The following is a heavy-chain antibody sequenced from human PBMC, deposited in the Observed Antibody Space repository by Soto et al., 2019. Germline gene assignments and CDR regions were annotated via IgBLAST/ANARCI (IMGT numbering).Heavy chain of an antibody. CDR2: ISAYNGNT. J-gene: IGHJ4*02. Sequence: QVQLVQSGAEVKKPGASVKVSCKASGYTFTNYAITWVRQAPGQGLEWMGWISAYNGNTNYAQKLQGRVTMTTDTSTSTDYMERRSLRSDDTAVYYCARDAPPEDYWGQGTLVTVSS. CDR1: GYTFTNYA. CDR3: ARDAPPEDY. V-gene: IGHV1-18*01.